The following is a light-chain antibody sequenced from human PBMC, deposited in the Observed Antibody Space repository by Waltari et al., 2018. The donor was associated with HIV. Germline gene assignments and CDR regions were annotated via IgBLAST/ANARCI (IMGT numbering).Light chain of an antibody. V-gene: IGLV2-14*01. J-gene: IGLJ2*01. Sequence: QSALTQPASVSGSPGQSITISCTGISSGSGGYKSVSWYQHHPGKAPKLIIYEVSNRPSVVSNRCSGAKSGNTASLSISGLQAEDEADYYCGSSTSSSNMDVFGGGTKVTVL. CDR3: GSSTSSSNMDV. CDR2: EVS. CDR1: SSGSGGYKS.